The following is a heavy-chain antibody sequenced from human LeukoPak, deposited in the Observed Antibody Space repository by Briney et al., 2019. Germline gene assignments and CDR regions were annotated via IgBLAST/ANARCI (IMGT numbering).Heavy chain of an antibody. Sequence: GGSLRLSCAASGFTFSSYSMNWVRQAPGKGLEWVSYISSSSSTIYYADSVKGRFTISRDNAKNSLYLQMNSLRAEDTAVYYCARERLRGWYWGQGTLATVSS. D-gene: IGHD4-23*01. J-gene: IGHJ4*02. CDR3: ARERLRGWY. V-gene: IGHV3-48*04. CDR2: ISSSSSTI. CDR1: GFTFSSYS.